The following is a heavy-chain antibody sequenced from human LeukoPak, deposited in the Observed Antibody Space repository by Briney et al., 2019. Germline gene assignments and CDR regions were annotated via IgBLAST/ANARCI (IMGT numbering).Heavy chain of an antibody. CDR2: ISSSSSYI. J-gene: IGHJ6*02. CDR3: ARVLVPAAIDYYFYGMDV. CDR1: GFTFSSYS. Sequence: GGSLRLSCAASGFTFSSYSMNWVRQAPGKGLEWVSSISSSSSYIYYADSVKGRFTISRDNAKNSLYLQMNSLRAEDTAVYYCARVLVPAAIDYYFYGMDVWGQGTTVTVSS. V-gene: IGHV3-21*01. D-gene: IGHD2-2*02.